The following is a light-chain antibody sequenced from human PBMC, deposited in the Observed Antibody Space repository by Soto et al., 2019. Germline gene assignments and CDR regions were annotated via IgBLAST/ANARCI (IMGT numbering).Light chain of an antibody. J-gene: IGKJ4*01. Sequence: EIVLTQSPGTLSLSPGETATLYCRASHSLNTDLAWYQQKPGQAPRLLLYGASTRATGVPPRFSGSGSGTEFTLTISSLQPDDFATYYCQQYNSYPLTFGGGTKVDI. CDR3: QQYNSYPLT. V-gene: IGKV3-15*01. CDR2: GAS. CDR1: HSLNTD.